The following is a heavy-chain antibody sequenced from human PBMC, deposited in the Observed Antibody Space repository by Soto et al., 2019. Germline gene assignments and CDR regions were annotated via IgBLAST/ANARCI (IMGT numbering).Heavy chain of an antibody. D-gene: IGHD2-15*01. CDR2: VSAYNGNT. J-gene: IGHJ4*02. CDR1: GYIFSSYG. V-gene: IGHV1-18*01. CDR3: ARYHVVRGSYYDY. Sequence: ASVKVSCKASGYIFSSYGISWVRQAPGQGLEWMGWVSAYNGNTNYPQKLQGRVTMTTDTSTSTAYMELRSLRSDDTAMYYCARYHVVRGSYYDYCGQRTLVTVSS.